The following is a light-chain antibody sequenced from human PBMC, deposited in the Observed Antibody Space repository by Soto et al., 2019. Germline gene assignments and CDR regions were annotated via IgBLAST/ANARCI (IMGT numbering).Light chain of an antibody. CDR1: QRVSSSH. CDR3: QQYDSSPHT. V-gene: IGKV3-20*01. CDR2: GAS. Sequence: EIVLTQSQGTLSLSPGERATLSCRASQRVSSSHLAWYQQNPGQAHRLLIYGASSRPTRIPGRFSGSGSGTVFTLTISRLEPEDSAVYYCQQYDSSPHTFGQGTKLEIK. J-gene: IGKJ2*01.